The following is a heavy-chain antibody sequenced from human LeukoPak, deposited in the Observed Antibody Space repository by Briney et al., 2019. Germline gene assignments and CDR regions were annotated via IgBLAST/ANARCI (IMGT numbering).Heavy chain of an antibody. Sequence: ASVKVSCKASGYTFTSYYMHWVRQAPEQGLEWMGIINPSGGSTSYAQKFQGRVTMTRDTSTSTVYLELSSLRSEDTAVYYCARDIWGYCSGGSCYLFDYWGQGTLVTVSS. CDR3: ARDIWGYCSGGSCYLFDY. J-gene: IGHJ4*02. CDR1: GYTFTSYY. V-gene: IGHV1-46*01. CDR2: INPSGGST. D-gene: IGHD2-15*01.